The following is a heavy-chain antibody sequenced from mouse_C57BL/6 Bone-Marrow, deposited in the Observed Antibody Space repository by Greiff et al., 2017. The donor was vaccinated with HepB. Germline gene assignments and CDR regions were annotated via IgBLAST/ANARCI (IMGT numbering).Heavy chain of an antibody. V-gene: IGHV1-54*01. J-gene: IGHJ3*01. Sequence: QVQLKESGAELVRPGTSVKVSCKASGYAFTNYLIEWVKQRPGQGLEWIGVINPGSGGTNYNEKFKGKATLTADKSSSTAYMQLSSLPSEDSAVYFCARGGVFAYWGQGTLVTVSA. CDR1: GYAFTNYL. CDR3: ARGGVFAY. CDR2: INPGSGGT.